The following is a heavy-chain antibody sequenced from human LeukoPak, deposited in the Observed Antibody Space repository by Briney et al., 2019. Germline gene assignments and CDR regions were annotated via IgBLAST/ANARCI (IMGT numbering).Heavy chain of an antibody. CDR3: ARDSVADASYYFDY. J-gene: IGHJ4*02. Sequence: SETLSLTCTVSGGSISSYYWSWIPQPAGKGLECIGRIYTSGSTNYNPSLKSRVTMSVDTSKNQFSLKLSSVTAADTAVYYCARDSVADASYYFDYWGQGTLVTVSS. CDR2: IYTSGST. D-gene: IGHD6-19*01. V-gene: IGHV4-4*07. CDR1: GGSISSYY.